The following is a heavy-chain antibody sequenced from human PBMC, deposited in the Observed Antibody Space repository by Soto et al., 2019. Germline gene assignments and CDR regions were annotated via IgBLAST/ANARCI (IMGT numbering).Heavy chain of an antibody. V-gene: IGHV1-18*01. CDR1: GYSFNTFD. Sequence: ASVKVSCKASGYSFNTFDISWVRQAPGQGLELMGWIRAYNGNTNTAQKFQGRVTMTTDTSTNTAYMELRSLTSDDTAVYYCARDRDHSDWIGFDYWGQGTLVTVSS. CDR2: IRAYNGNT. D-gene: IGHD4-17*01. J-gene: IGHJ4*02. CDR3: ARDRDHSDWIGFDY.